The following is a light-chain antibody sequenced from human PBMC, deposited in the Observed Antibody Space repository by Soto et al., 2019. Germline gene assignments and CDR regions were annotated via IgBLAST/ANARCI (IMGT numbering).Light chain of an antibody. Sequence: DIQMTQAPSSLSASVGDRVTITCRASQAIYNYLAWYKQKPGKVPTLLISAASTLQSGVPARFSGSGSGTDFTLTISSLQPEDVATYYCQKFSAAPTFGGGTKVEI. CDR3: QKFSAAPT. J-gene: IGKJ4*01. V-gene: IGKV1-27*01. CDR2: AAS. CDR1: QAIYNY.